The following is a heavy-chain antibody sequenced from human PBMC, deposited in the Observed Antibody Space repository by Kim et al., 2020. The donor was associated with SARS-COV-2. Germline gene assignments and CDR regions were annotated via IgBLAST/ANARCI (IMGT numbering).Heavy chain of an antibody. CDR3: ARWNMGILTGYYSHQYYFDY. D-gene: IGHD3-9*01. V-gene: IGHV4-31*03. J-gene: IGHJ4*02. Sequence: SETLSLTCTVSGGSISSGGYYWSWIRQHPGKGLEWIGYIYYSGSTYYNPSLKSRVTISLDTSKNQFSLKLSSVTAADTAVYYCARWNMGILTGYYSHQYYFDYWGQGTLFTVSS. CDR1: GGSISSGGYY. CDR2: IYYSGST.